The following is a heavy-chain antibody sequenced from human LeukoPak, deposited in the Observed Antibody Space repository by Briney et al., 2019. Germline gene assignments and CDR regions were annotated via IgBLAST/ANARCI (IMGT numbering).Heavy chain of an antibody. CDR2: INSDDSRT. D-gene: IGHD1-26*01. Sequence: GGSLRLSCAASGFTFSAFWMHWVRHAPGKGLVWVSRINSDDSRTTYADSVKGRFTISRDNAKNTLYLQMNSLRAEDTAVYYCVRDGVGAPPFDYWGQGALVTVSS. CDR1: GFTFSAFW. J-gene: IGHJ4*02. V-gene: IGHV3-74*01. CDR3: VRDGVGAPPFDY.